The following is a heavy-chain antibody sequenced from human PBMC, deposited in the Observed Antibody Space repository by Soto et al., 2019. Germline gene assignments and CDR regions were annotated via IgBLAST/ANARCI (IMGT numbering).Heavy chain of an antibody. CDR3: ATRLIAAAGYDY. J-gene: IGHJ4*02. D-gene: IGHD6-13*01. CDR2: IYSGGST. CDR1: GVSVSRNY. V-gene: IGHV3-53*01. Sequence: GGSLRLSCAASGVSVSRNYMSWVRQAPGKGLEWVSLIYSGGSTYYADSVKGRFTISRDNSKNTLYLQMNSLRADDTAVYYCATRLIAAAGYDYWGPGTLVTVSS.